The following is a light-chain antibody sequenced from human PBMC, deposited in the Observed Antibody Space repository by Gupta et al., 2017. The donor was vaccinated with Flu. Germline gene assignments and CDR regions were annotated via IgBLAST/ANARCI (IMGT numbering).Light chain of an antibody. CDR2: DAS. CDR1: QSVSSY. Sequence: IVLTQSPATLSLSPEERATLSYRASQSVSSYLAWYQQKPGQAPRLLIYDASNRATGIPARFSGSGSGTDFTLTISSLEPEDFAVYYCQQRSNWPRDTFGPGTKVDIK. J-gene: IGKJ3*01. V-gene: IGKV3-11*01. CDR3: QQRSNWPRDT.